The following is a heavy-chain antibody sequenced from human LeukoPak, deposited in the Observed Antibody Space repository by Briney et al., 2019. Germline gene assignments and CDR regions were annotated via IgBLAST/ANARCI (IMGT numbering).Heavy chain of an antibody. CDR1: GGTFSSYA. V-gene: IGHV1-69*05. Sequence: SVKVSCKASGGTFSSYAISWVRQAPGQGLEWMGRIIPIFGTANYAQKFQGRVTITTDESTSTAYMELSSLRSEDTAVYYCARTQRRGYSYGLLTDFDYWGQGTLVTVSS. CDR3: ARTQRRGYSYGLLTDFDY. CDR2: IIPIFGTA. D-gene: IGHD5-18*01. J-gene: IGHJ4*02.